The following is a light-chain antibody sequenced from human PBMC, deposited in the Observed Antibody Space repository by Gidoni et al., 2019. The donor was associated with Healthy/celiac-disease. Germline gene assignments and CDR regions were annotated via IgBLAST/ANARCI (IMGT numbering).Light chain of an antibody. CDR2: AAS. Sequence: DTPMTQSPHSLSASVGDTVTITCRASQGISKYVAWYQQKPGTVPKLLSYAASTLQPGVPSRFTGSVSGADFTLTLSSLQPEDVATYYCQKYISAPQTFGQGTKVEIK. CDR1: QGISKY. V-gene: IGKV1-27*01. CDR3: QKYISAPQT. J-gene: IGKJ1*01.